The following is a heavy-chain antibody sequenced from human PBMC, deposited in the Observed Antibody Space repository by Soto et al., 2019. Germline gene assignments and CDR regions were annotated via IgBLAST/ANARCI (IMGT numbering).Heavy chain of an antibody. V-gene: IGHV4-59*01. CDR3: ARGVLEWLLRDSYYYYMDV. CDR2: IDDTGST. CDR1: GDSISSSY. D-gene: IGHD3-3*01. Sequence: QVQLQESGPGLVKPSETLSLTCTVSGDSISSSYWNWIRQAPGKGLEWIGYIDDTGSTNYNPSLKSRVTLSVDQSNNQYSLKLSSGTAADTAVYYCARGVLEWLLRDSYYYYMDVWGKGTTVTVSS. J-gene: IGHJ6*03.